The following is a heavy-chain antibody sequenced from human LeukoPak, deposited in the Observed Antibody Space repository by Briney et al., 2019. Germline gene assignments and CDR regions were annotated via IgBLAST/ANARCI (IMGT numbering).Heavy chain of an antibody. V-gene: IGHV3-11*01. Sequence: AGGSLRLSCAVSGFTFSDYYMSWIRQAPGKGLEWLSYISRSGSIVYYADSVKGRFTISRDNAKNSLSLQMNSLRAEDTAVYYCARHDCSSPSCYSYYYYGMDAWGQGTTVTVSS. D-gene: IGHD2-2*02. CDR3: ARHDCSSPSCYSYYYYGMDA. CDR1: GFTFSDYY. CDR2: ISRSGSIV. J-gene: IGHJ6*02.